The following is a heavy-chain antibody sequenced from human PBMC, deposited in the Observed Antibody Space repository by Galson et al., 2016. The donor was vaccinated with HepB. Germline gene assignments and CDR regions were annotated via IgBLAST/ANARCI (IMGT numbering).Heavy chain of an antibody. CDR2: MNPNSGNT. J-gene: IGHJ6*02. CDR3: ARCGYSYGLEVRHYSYYGMDV. D-gene: IGHD5-18*01. V-gene: IGHV1-8*01. Sequence: SVKVSCKASGYTFTNYDINWVRQATGQGLEWMGWMNPNSGNTGCVQKFQGRVTMTWNTSISTAYMELSSLRSEDTAVYYCARCGYSYGLEVRHYSYYGMDVWGQGTTVTVSS. CDR1: GYTFTNYD.